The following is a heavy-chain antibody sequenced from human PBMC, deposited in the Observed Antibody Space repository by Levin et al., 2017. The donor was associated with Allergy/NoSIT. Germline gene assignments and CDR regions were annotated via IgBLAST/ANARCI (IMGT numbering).Heavy chain of an antibody. J-gene: IGHJ3*02. Sequence: SETLSLTCAVYGGSFSGYYWSWIRQPPGKGLEWIGEINHSGSTNYNPSLKSRVTISVDTSKNQFSLKLSSVTAADTAVYYCARGEAPWYSSSWPRSGGAFDIWGQGTMVTVSS. D-gene: IGHD6-13*01. CDR1: GGSFSGYY. CDR2: INHSGST. CDR3: ARGEAPWYSSSWPRSGGAFDI. V-gene: IGHV4-34*01.